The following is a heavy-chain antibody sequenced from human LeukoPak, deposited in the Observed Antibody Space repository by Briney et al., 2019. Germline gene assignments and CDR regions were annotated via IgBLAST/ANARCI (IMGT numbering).Heavy chain of an antibody. Sequence: PSETLSLTCAVSGGSISNGGYSWSWIRQPPGKALEWIGYIFQSGSTYYNLSLKSRVTLSVDRSKNQFSLKLNSVTAADTAVYYCARGGSYSAFDNWGQGTLVTVSS. CDR3: ARGGSYSAFDN. CDR1: GGSISNGGYS. V-gene: IGHV4-30-2*01. CDR2: IFQSGST. J-gene: IGHJ4*02. D-gene: IGHD2-21*01.